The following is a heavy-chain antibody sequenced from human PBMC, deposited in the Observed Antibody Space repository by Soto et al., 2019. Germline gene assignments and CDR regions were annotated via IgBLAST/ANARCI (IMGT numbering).Heavy chain of an antibody. Sequence: PGESLKISCKGSGYSFTSYWIGWVRQMPGKGLEWMGIIYPGDSDTRYSPSFQGQVTISADKSISTAYLQWSSLKASDTAMYYCARPLLGYCTNGVCGAFYFDYWGQGTLVTVSS. J-gene: IGHJ4*02. CDR1: GYSFTSYW. V-gene: IGHV5-51*01. CDR2: IYPGDSDT. D-gene: IGHD2-8*01. CDR3: ARPLLGYCTNGVCGAFYFDY.